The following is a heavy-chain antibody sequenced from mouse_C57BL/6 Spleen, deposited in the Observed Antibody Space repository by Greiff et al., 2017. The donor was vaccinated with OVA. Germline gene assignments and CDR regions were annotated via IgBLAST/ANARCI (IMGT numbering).Heavy chain of an antibody. J-gene: IGHJ2*01. D-gene: IGHD2-4*01. Sequence: EVQLQQSVAELVRPGASVKLSCTASGFNIPNTYMHWVKQRPEQGLEWIGRIDPANGNTKYAPKFQGKATRTADKSSNTAYLQLSSLTSEDTAIYYCVSYEYDIDYWGQGTTLTVSS. CDR3: VSYEYDIDY. V-gene: IGHV14-3*01. CDR2: IDPANGNT. CDR1: GFNIPNTY.